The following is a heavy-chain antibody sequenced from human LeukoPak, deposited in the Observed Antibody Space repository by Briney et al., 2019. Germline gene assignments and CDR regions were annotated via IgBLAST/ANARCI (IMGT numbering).Heavy chain of an antibody. Sequence: GGSLRLSCAASGFTVSGNFMTWVRQAPGKGLEWVSVIYSGGTTYYADFVRGRFTISRDTSKNTVYLEMNSLRTDDTAVYYCARARTAGGGVYYYYGMDVWGQGTTVTVSS. CDR3: ARARTAGGGVYYYYGMDV. CDR1: GFTVSGNF. J-gene: IGHJ6*02. V-gene: IGHV3-66*01. CDR2: IYSGGTT. D-gene: IGHD6-13*01.